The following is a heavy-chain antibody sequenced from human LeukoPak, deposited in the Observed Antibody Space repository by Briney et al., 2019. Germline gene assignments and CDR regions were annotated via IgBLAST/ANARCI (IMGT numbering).Heavy chain of an antibody. D-gene: IGHD2-21*02. CDR1: GFTFSNYA. CDR2: ISASGYTT. Sequence: PGGSLRLSCAASGFTFSNYAMTWVRQAPGKGLEWVSGISASGYTTYYSDSVKGRFTISRDNSKNTLYLQLDSLRAEDTAVFYCVKSTGDNLRGMDVWGQGTTVTVSS. V-gene: IGHV3-23*01. CDR3: VKSTGDNLRGMDV. J-gene: IGHJ6*02.